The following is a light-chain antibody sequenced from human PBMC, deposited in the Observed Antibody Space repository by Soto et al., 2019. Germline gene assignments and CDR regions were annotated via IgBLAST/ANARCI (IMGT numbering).Light chain of an antibody. V-gene: IGKV1-5*01. CDR1: QSLSTW. CDR2: DAS. CDR3: QDYERYSPWT. J-gene: IGKJ1*01. Sequence: DIQMRQSPSTLSASIGDRVTITCRASQSLSTWLAWYQQKPGKAPNLLICDASTLESGVPSRFSGSGAGTEFTLTVTGLQPDDFAPYYCQDYERYSPWTFGQGTKVEI.